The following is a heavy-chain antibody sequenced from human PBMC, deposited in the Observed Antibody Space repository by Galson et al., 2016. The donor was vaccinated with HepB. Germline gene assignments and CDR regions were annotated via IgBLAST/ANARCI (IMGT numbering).Heavy chain of an antibody. CDR1: GFTFNNAW. CDR3: TRCRTSCSTFDY. CDR2: IKSKTDGGTT. D-gene: IGHD2-2*01. Sequence: SLRLSCAVSGFTFNNAWMSWVRQAPGKGLEWVGRIKSKTDGGTTDYAAPVKGRFTISRDDSKNTLYLQMNSLKAEDTAVHYCTRCRTSCSTFDYWGQGTLVTVSS. J-gene: IGHJ4*02. V-gene: IGHV3-15*01.